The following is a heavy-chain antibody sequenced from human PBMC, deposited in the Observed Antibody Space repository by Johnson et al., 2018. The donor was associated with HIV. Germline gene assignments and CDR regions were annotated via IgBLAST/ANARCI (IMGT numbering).Heavy chain of an antibody. D-gene: IGHD5-12*01. CDR3: ARDQGGYSGYDDDAFDI. V-gene: IGHV3-20*04. CDR2: INWNGGST. Sequence: VQLVESGGGVVRPGGSLRLSCAASGFTFDDYGMTWVRQAPGKGLEWVSGINWNGGSTGYADSVKGRFTISRDNARDSLYLQMNSLRAEDTAVYYCARDQGGYSGYDDDAFDIWGQGTMVTVSS. CDR1: GFTFDDYG. J-gene: IGHJ3*02.